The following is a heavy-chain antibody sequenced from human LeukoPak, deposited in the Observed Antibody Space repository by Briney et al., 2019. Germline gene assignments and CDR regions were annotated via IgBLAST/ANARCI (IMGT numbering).Heavy chain of an antibody. Sequence: PGGSLRLSCATSEFTFTSYGMHWVRQAPGKGLEWVAVIWYDGSNKYYADSVKGRFTISGDDSKNTLYLQMNSLRAEDTAVYYCARDRAIDWGQGTLVTVSS. CDR1: EFTFTSYG. D-gene: IGHD5-24*01. CDR3: ARDRAID. CDR2: IWYDGSNK. J-gene: IGHJ4*02. V-gene: IGHV3-33*01.